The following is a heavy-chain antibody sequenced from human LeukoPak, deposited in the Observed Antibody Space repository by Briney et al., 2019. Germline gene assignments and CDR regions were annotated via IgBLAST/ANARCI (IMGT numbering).Heavy chain of an antibody. D-gene: IGHD3-22*01. V-gene: IGHV4-39*01. CDR2: SCYSGST. CDR3: ARGGSEYYYDSSGPDYFDY. J-gene: IGHJ4*02. Sequence: SETLSLTCTVSGGSISSSSYYWGWIRQPPGKGLEWIGSSCYSGSTYYNPSLKSRVTISVDTSKNQFSLKLSSVTAADTAVYYCARGGSEYYYDSSGPDYFDYWGQGTLVTVSS. CDR1: GGSISSSSYY.